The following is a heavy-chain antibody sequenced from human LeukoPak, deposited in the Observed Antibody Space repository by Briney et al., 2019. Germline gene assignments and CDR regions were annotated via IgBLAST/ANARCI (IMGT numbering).Heavy chain of an antibody. D-gene: IGHD6-13*01. V-gene: IGHV4-59*01. CDR1: GGSISSYY. J-gene: IGHJ5*02. Sequence: SETLSLTCTVSGGSISSYYWSWIRQPPGKGLEWIGYIYYSGSTNYNPSLKSRVTISVDTSKNQFSLKLSSVTAADTAVYYCAGSSWHLGWFDPWGQGTLVTVSS. CDR3: AGSSWHLGWFDP. CDR2: IYYSGST.